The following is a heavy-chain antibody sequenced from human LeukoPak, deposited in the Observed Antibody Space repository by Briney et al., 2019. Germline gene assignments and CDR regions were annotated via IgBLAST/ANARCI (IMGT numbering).Heavy chain of an antibody. V-gene: IGHV1-18*01. D-gene: IGHD5-18*01. J-gene: IGHJ6*03. Sequence: WASVKVSCKASGYTFTSYGISWVRQAPGQGLEWMGWISAYNGNTNYAQKLQGRVTMTTDTSTSTAYMELRSLRSDDTAVYYCARDSGTAMVKGYYYYYYMDVWGKGTTVPVSS. CDR3: ARDSGTAMVKGYYYYYYMDV. CDR1: GYTFTSYG. CDR2: ISAYNGNT.